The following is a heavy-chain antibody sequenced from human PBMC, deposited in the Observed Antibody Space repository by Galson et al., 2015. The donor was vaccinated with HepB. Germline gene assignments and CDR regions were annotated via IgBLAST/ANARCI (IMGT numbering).Heavy chain of an antibody. CDR1: GYTFTSYG. D-gene: IGHD3-9*01. V-gene: IGHV1-18*01. CDR2: ISAYNGNT. J-gene: IGHJ3*02. Sequence: QSGAEVKKPGASVKVSCKASGYTFTSYGISWVRQAPGQGLEWMGWISAYNGNTNYAQKLQGRVTMTTDTSTSTAYMELRSLRSDDTAVYYCARDTRYVLRYFDWPTPDDAFDIWGQGTMVTASS. CDR3: ARDTRYVLRYFDWPTPDDAFDI.